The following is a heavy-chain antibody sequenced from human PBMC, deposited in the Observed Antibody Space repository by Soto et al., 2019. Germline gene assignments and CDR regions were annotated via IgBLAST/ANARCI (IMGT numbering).Heavy chain of an antibody. V-gene: IGHV3-33*01. CDR3: ARGYYDYPTGNAFDI. CDR2: IWYDGSNK. CDR1: GFTFSSYG. Sequence: QVQLVESGGGVVQPGRSLRLSCAASGFTFSSYGMHWVRQAPGKGLEWVAVIWYDGSNKYYADSVKGRFTISRDNSKNTLYLQMNSLRAEDTAVYYCARGYYDYPTGNAFDIWGQGTMVTVSS. J-gene: IGHJ3*02. D-gene: IGHD3-16*01.